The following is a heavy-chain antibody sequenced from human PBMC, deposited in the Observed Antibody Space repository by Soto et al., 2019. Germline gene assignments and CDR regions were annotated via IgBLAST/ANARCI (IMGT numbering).Heavy chain of an antibody. D-gene: IGHD3-9*01. CDR1: GFTFDNYA. CDR2: ISGSSDST. J-gene: IGHJ4*02. CDR3: AKRETDYRGWLHFDF. Sequence: GWSLRLSCAASGFTFDNYAMNWVRQAPGKGLEWVSTISGSSDSTYYADSVKGRFTISRDNSKNTLFLQMNGLRAEDTAMYYCAKRETDYRGWLHFDFLGQGTPVTVSS. V-gene: IGHV3-23*01.